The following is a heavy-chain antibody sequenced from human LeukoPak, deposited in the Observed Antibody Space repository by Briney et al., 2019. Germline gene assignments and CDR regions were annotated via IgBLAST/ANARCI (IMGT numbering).Heavy chain of an antibody. D-gene: IGHD2-15*01. J-gene: IGHJ4*02. CDR2: ISSSGSTI. V-gene: IGHV3-48*03. CDR1: GFTFSSYE. CDR3: ARDSTVVAAFDY. Sequence: PGGSLRLSCAASGFTFSSYEMNWVRQAPGKGLEWVSYISSSGSTIYYADSVKGRFTISRDNAKNSLYLQMNSLRAEDTAVYYCARDSTVVAAFDYRGQGTLVTVSS.